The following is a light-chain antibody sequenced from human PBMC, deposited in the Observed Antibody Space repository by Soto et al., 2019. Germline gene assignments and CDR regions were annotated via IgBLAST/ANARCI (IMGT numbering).Light chain of an antibody. CDR1: SSDVGGYNY. V-gene: IGLV2-14*01. CDR2: DVS. CDR3: SSYTSSSTLVV. J-gene: IGLJ2*01. Sequence: QSALTQPASVSGSPGQSITISCTGTSSDVGGYNYVSWYPQHPGKAPKLMIYDVSNRPSGVSNRFSGSKSGNTASLTISGLQAEDDADYYCSSYTSSSTLVVFGGGTKLTVL.